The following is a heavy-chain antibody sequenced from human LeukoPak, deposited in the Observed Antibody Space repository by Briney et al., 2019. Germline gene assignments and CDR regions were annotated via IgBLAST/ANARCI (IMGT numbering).Heavy chain of an antibody. J-gene: IGHJ4*02. V-gene: IGHV3-48*03. CDR2: ISNSGDIR. D-gene: IGHD1-26*01. CDR3: AGGPQYSGSYGD. CDR1: GFSFSDYE. Sequence: GGSLRLSCVVSGFSFSDYEMAWVRQAPGMGLEWISYISNSGDIRRYADAVKDRFAISRDNAKNSVSLQMNSLRADDTGLYFCAGGPQYSGSYGDWGQGTLVTVSS.